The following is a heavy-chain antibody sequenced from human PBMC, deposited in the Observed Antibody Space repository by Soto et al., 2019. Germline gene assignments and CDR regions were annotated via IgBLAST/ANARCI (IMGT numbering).Heavy chain of an antibody. J-gene: IGHJ6*03. D-gene: IGHD3-3*01. CDR2: IYSGGSP. CDR3: ARDRFPLHYDFWSGPSHMDV. V-gene: IGHV3-66*01. Sequence: GGSLRLSCAASGFTVSSNYMSWVRQAPGKGLEWVSVIYSGGSPYYADSVKGRFTISRDNSKNTLYLQMNSLRAEDTAVYYCARDRFPLHYDFWSGPSHMDVWGKGTTVTVSS. CDR1: GFTVSSNY.